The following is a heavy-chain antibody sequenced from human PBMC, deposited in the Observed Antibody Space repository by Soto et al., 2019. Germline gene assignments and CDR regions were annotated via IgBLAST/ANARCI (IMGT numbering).Heavy chain of an antibody. CDR2: ISGSGGRT. CDR1: GLTFSSKA. CDR3: AKDRSSSTIDAFDI. Sequence: GSLSLSCAASGLTFSSKAMNWVRQAPGKGLECVSAISGSGGRTYYGDSVKGRFTISRDNSKNTLYLQMNSLRAEDTAVYYCAKDRSSSTIDAFDIWGQGTMVTVSS. J-gene: IGHJ3*02. D-gene: IGHD2-2*01. V-gene: IGHV3-23*01.